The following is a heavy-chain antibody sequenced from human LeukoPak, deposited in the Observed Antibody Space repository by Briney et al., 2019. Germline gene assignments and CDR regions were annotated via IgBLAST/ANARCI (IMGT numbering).Heavy chain of an antibody. CDR1: GFTFSSYG. D-gene: IGHD2-15*01. V-gene: IGHV3-23*01. CDR2: ISGSGDNT. J-gene: IGHJ4*02. CDR3: AKDRVYCSGVSCSYYFDF. Sequence: GGSLRLSCAASGFTFSSYGMHWVRQAPGKGLEWVSSISGSGDNTYYADSVKGRFTFSRDNSKNTLYLQMNSLRAEDTAVYYCAKDRVYCSGVSCSYYFDFWGQGTLVTVSS.